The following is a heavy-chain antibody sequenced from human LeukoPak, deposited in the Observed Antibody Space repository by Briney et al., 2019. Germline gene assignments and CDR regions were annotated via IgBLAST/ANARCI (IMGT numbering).Heavy chain of an antibody. J-gene: IGHJ4*02. D-gene: IGHD3-9*01. CDR3: ARRSPVLTGSPFDY. Sequence: SETLSLTCTVSGGSISSGGYSWSWIRQPPGKGLEWIGYIYHSGSTYYNPSLKSRVTISVDRSKNQFSLKLSSVTAADTAVYYCARRSPVLTGSPFDYWGQGTLVTVSS. V-gene: IGHV4-30-2*01. CDR2: IYHSGST. CDR1: GGSISSGGYS.